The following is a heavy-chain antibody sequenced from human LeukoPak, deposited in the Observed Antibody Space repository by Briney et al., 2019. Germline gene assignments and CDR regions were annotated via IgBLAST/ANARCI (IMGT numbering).Heavy chain of an antibody. CDR2: INPDSGDS. J-gene: IGHJ4*02. V-gene: IGHV1-2*02. D-gene: IGHD5-12*01. CDR3: ATGVATAFTY. Sequence: ASVKVSCKASGYTFTGYYIHWVRQVPGQGPEWMAFINPDSGDSYSAPSFQGRVTMTRDASISTASMEVNWLTSDDTAVYYCATGVATAFTYWGQGTLVTVSS. CDR1: GYTFTGYY.